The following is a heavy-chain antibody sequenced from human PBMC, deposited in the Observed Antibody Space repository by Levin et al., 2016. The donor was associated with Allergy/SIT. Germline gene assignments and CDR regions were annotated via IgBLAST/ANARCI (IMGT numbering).Heavy chain of an antibody. D-gene: IGHD5-18*01. Sequence: ASVKVSCKPSGYTFTGFHMHWVRQAPGQGLEWMGWINPNSGDTNYAQKFQGRVSMTRDTSISTAYMELSSLRSDDTAVYYCARGFTAMVPNWFDPWGQGTLVTVSS. V-gene: IGHV1-2*02. CDR3: ARGFTAMVPNWFDP. CDR1: GYTFTGFH. J-gene: IGHJ5*02. CDR2: INPNSGDT.